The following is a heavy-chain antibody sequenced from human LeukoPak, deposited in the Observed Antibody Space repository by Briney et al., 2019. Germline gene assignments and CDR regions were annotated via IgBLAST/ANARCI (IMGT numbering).Heavy chain of an antibody. CDR3: AKDQGFDYYDSSGYYLDY. CDR1: GFTFSSHN. V-gene: IGHV3-21*01. J-gene: IGHJ4*02. CDR2: ISGRGNYI. D-gene: IGHD3-22*01. Sequence: PGGSLRLSCAASGFTFSSHNMNWVRQAPGKGLECVSSISGRGNYIFYADSVKGRFTISRDSAKNSLSLQMNSLRAEDTAVYYCAKDQGFDYYDSSGYYLDYWGQGTLVTVSS.